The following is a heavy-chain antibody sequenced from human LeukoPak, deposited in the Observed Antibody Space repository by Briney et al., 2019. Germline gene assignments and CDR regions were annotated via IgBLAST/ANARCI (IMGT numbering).Heavy chain of an antibody. CDR2: FYGGETT. D-gene: IGHD2-15*01. Sequence: GGSLRLSCAASGFTVSSSYMYWVRQAPGKGLEWVSFFYGGETTYYVESVRGRFTISRDISKNTLYLLMNSLIPEDTAVYYCAREVVSIPSYFESWGQGTRVTVSS. J-gene: IGHJ4*02. CDR3: AREVVSIPSYFES. V-gene: IGHV3-53*01. CDR1: GFTVSSSY.